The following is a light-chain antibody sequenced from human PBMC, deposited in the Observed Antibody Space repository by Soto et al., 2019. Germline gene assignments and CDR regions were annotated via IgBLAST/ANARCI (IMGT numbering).Light chain of an antibody. CDR1: SSDVGAYNY. Sequence: QSALTQPPSASGPPGQSVTISCTGTSSDVGAYNYVSWYQQHPGKAPKLMIYEVLKRPSGVPDRFSGSKSGNTASLTVSGLQAEDEADYYCTSYEGSNSFAVFGGGTKVTVL. J-gene: IGLJ2*01. CDR2: EVL. CDR3: TSYEGSNSFAV. V-gene: IGLV2-8*01.